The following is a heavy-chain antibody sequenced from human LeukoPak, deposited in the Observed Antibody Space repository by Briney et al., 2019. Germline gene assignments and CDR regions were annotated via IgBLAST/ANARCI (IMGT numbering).Heavy chain of an antibody. J-gene: IGHJ4*02. Sequence: GGSLRLSCDASGFTFSVYAMSWVRQGTGKGLEWVSYISSSGSTIYYADSVKGRFTISRDNAKNSLYLQMNSLRAEDTAVYYCARPPLGAYSSSGIDYWGQGTLVTVSS. V-gene: IGHV3-48*03. D-gene: IGHD6-6*01. CDR1: GFTFSVYA. CDR3: ARPPLGAYSSSGIDY. CDR2: ISSSGSTI.